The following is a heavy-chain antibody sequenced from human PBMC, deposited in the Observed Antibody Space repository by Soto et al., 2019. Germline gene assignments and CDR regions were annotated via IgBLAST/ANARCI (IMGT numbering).Heavy chain of an antibody. CDR3: ARYTDPYYDSSCYIYCY. J-gene: IGHJ4*02. CDR2: IYYSGST. CDR1: GGSISSSNYY. V-gene: IGHV4-39*01. Sequence: SETLSLTCTVSGGSISSSNYYWGWIRKPPGKGLEWIGSIYYSGSTYYNPSLKSRVTISVDTCKNQFSLKLSSVTAADTAVYYCARYTDPYYDSSCYIYCYWGQGTLVNVSS. D-gene: IGHD3-22*01.